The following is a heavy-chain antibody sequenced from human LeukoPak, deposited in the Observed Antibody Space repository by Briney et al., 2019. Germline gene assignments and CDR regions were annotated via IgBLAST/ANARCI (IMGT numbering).Heavy chain of an antibody. CDR2: INAGNGNT. CDR3: ARGNLVSYYYYMDV. J-gene: IGHJ6*03. D-gene: IGHD3-16*01. Sequence: ASVKVSCKASGYTFTSYAMHWVRQAPGQRLEWMGWINAGNGNTKYSQKFQGRVTITRDTSASTAYMELSSLRSEDMAVYYCARGNLVSYYYYMDVWGKGTTVTVSS. V-gene: IGHV1-3*03. CDR1: GYTFTSYA.